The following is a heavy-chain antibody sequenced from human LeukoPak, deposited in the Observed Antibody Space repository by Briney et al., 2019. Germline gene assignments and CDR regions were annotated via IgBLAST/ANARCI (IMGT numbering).Heavy chain of an antibody. D-gene: IGHD6-6*01. CDR3: ARGQRRAARAARGNDAFDI. CDR2: IYTSGST. V-gene: IGHV4-4*07. Sequence: SETLSLTCTVSGDSISSYYWSWIRQPAGKGLEWIGRIYTSGSTNYNPSLKSRVTISVDTSKNQFSLKLSSVTAADTAVYYCARGQRRAARAARGNDAFDIWGQGTMVTVSS. CDR1: GDSISSYY. J-gene: IGHJ3*02.